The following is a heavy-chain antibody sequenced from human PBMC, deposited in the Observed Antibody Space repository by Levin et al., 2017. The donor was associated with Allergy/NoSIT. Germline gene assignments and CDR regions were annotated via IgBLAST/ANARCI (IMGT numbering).Heavy chain of an antibody. CDR3: ARLASRSTSCYTCAFDS. J-gene: IGHJ3*02. V-gene: IGHV3-74*01. Sequence: PGGSLRLSCAASGFTFSNYWMHWVRQAPGKGLVWVSRINSDGSSTTYADSVKGRFTISRDNAKNTLFLQMNSLRAEDTAVYYCARLASRSTSCYTCAFDSWGQGTMVTVSS. CDR1: GFTFSNYW. CDR2: INSDGSST. D-gene: IGHD2-2*02.